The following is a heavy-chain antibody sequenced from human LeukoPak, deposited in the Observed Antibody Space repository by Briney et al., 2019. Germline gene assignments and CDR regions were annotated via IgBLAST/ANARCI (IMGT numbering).Heavy chain of an antibody. CDR1: GFTFSSYS. CDR2: ISSSSSYI. Sequence: GGSLRLSCAASGFTFSSYSMNWVRQAPGKGLEWVSSISSSSSYIYYADSVKGRFTISRDNAKNSLYLQMNSLRAEDRAVYYCARDLRPAIGSEYYYYYGMDVWGQGTTVTVSS. V-gene: IGHV3-21*01. CDR3: ARDLRPAIGSEYYYYYGMDV. J-gene: IGHJ6*02. D-gene: IGHD2/OR15-2a*01.